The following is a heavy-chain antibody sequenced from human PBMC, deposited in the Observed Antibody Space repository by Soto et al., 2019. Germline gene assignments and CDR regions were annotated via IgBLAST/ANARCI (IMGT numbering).Heavy chain of an antibody. Sequence: EVQLVESGGGLVQPGGSLRLSCAASGFTFSSYEMNWVRQAPGKGLEWVSYISSSGSTIYYADSVKGRFTISRDNAKNSLYLQMNSLRAEDTAVYYCARDGNYYDSSGYWGQGTLVTVSS. J-gene: IGHJ4*02. CDR1: GFTFSSYE. V-gene: IGHV3-48*03. CDR3: ARDGNYYDSSGY. D-gene: IGHD3-22*01. CDR2: ISSSGSTI.